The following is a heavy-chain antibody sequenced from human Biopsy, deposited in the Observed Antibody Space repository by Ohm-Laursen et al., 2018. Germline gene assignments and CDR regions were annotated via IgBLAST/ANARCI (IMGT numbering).Heavy chain of an antibody. CDR2: ISYTGYT. J-gene: IGHJ4*02. D-gene: IGHD4-23*01. Sequence: PSETLSLTCAVSGGSFTGHYWSWIRQPPGKGLEWIGHISYTGYTSYNASLKSRVTISVDTSRNHFSLRLSSLTAADTAVYYCARGSNDFGGLYFPRWGQGILVTVSS. V-gene: IGHV4-59*11. CDR1: GGSFTGHY. CDR3: ARGSNDFGGLYFPR.